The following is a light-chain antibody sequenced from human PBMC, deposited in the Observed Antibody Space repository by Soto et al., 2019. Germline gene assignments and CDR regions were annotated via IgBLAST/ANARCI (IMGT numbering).Light chain of an antibody. Sequence: DIQMTQSPSTLSASVGDRVTITCRASQSINSWLAWYQQKPGKAPKLLIHTASSLESGVPSRFSGSRSGTEFSLTISSLQPDDFATYYCQQYSNLWITFGQGTRLEIK. CDR2: TAS. CDR3: QQYSNLWIT. J-gene: IGKJ5*01. CDR1: QSINSW. V-gene: IGKV1-5*03.